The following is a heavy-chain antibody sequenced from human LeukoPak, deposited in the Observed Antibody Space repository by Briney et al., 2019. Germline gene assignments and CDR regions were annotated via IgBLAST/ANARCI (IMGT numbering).Heavy chain of an antibody. CDR2: ISAYNGNT. V-gene: IGHV1-18*01. Sequence: ASVKVSCKASGYTFTSYGISWVRQAPGQGLEWMGWISAYNGNTNYAQKLQGRVTMTTDTSTSTAYMELRSLRSDDTAVYYCARDEPAKYYDFWSGYNDRREGYDYWGQGTLVTVSS. CDR1: GYTFTSYG. D-gene: IGHD3-3*01. CDR3: ARDEPAKYYDFWSGYNDRREGYDY. J-gene: IGHJ4*02.